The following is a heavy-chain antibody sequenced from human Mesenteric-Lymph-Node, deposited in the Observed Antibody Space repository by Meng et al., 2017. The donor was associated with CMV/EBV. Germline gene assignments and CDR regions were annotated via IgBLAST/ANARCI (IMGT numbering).Heavy chain of an antibody. CDR2: IIGSGGST. D-gene: IGHD3-22*01. CDR1: GFTFSTYA. CDR3: AKDSSAYYGYFDY. Sequence: GASLTISCAASGFTFSTYAMSWVRQAPGKGLEWISAIIGSGGSTYYADSVKGRFTISSDSSKNTLYLQMNSLRAEDTAVYYCAKDSSAYYGYFDYWGQGTLATVSS. V-gene: IGHV3-23*01. J-gene: IGHJ4*02.